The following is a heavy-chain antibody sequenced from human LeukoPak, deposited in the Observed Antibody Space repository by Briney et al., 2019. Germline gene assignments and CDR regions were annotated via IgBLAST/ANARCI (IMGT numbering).Heavy chain of an antibody. CDR3: AKGDFYDSSGPEGY. CDR2: ISGSGGST. Sequence: QPGGSLRLSCAASGFTFSSYAMSWVRQAPGKGLEWVSTISGSGGSTYYADSVKGRFTISRDNSKNTLYLQMNSLRAEDTAVYYCAKGDFYDSSGPEGYWGQGTLVTVSS. J-gene: IGHJ4*02. V-gene: IGHV3-23*01. D-gene: IGHD3-22*01. CDR1: GFTFSSYA.